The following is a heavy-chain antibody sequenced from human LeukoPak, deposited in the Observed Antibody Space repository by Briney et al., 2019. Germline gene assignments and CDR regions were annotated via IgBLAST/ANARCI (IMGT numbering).Heavy chain of an antibody. CDR2: INPNSGGT. D-gene: IGHD4-17*01. V-gene: IGHV1-2*02. J-gene: IGHJ6*03. CDR3: ARDRYVLTTVTTGGDYYMDV. CDR1: GYTFTGYY. Sequence: ASVKVSCKASGYTFTGYYMHWVRQAPGQGLEWMGWINPNSGGTNYAQKFQGRVTMTRDTSISTAYMELSRLRSDDTAVYYCARDRYVLTTVTTGGDYYMDVWGKGTTVNVSS.